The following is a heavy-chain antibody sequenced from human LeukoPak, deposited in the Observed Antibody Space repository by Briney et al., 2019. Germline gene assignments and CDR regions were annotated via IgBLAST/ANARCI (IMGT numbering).Heavy chain of an antibody. CDR3: ARGVRYCSSTSCYVFAGIYISWFDP. CDR1: GGSFSGYY. D-gene: IGHD2-2*01. J-gene: IGHJ5*02. Sequence: SETLSLTCAVYGGSFSGYYWSWIRQPPGKGLEWIGEINHSGSTNYNPSLKSRVTISVDTSKNQFSLKLSSVTAADTAVYYCARGVRYCSSTSCYVFAGIYISWFDPWGQGTLVTVSS. CDR2: INHSGST. V-gene: IGHV4-34*01.